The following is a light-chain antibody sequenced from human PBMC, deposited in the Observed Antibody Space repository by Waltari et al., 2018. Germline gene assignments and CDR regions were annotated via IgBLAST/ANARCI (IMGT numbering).Light chain of an antibody. J-gene: IGKJ4*01. Sequence: EIVMTQSPATLSVSPGERATLSCRASQSVNYNLAWYQPNPGQAPRLLIYGASTRAIGIPARFSGSGSGTEFTLTISSLQSEDFAVYYCQHYNNWPLTFGGGTKVEIK. CDR2: GAS. V-gene: IGKV3-15*01. CDR1: QSVNYN. CDR3: QHYNNWPLT.